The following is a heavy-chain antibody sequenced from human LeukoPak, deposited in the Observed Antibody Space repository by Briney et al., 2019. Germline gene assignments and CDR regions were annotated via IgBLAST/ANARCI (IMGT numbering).Heavy chain of an antibody. CDR3: ARGYDSSWGAFGI. Sequence: GESLKISCKGSGYNFPNHWIGWVRQMPGKGLEWTGIIYPDDSDTRYSPSFQGQVTISADKSITTAYLQWSSLKASDTAMYYCARGYDSSWGAFGIWGQGTVVTVYS. J-gene: IGHJ3*02. V-gene: IGHV5-51*01. D-gene: IGHD3-22*01. CDR1: GYNFPNHW. CDR2: IYPDDSDT.